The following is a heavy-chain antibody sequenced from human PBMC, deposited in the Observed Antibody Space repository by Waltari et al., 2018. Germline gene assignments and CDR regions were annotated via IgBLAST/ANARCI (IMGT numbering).Heavy chain of an antibody. CDR3: ARASYCGGDCSSDY. Sequence: QVQLVQSGAEVKKPGASVKVSCKASGYTFTSYDINWVRQATGQGLEWMGWMNPNSGNTGYAQKFQGRVTMTRNTSRSTAYMELGRLRSEDTAVYYGARASYCGGDCSSDYWGQGTLVTVSS. CDR1: GYTFTSYD. CDR2: MNPNSGNT. D-gene: IGHD2-21*01. V-gene: IGHV1-8*01. J-gene: IGHJ4*02.